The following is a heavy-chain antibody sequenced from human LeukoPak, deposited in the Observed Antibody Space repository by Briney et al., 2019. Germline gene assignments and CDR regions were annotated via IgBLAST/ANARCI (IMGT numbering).Heavy chain of an antibody. CDR1: GDSVSRISVA. Sequence: SQTLSLTCAISGDSVSRISVAWNCIRQSPSRGLEWLGRTYYRSKWYNEYALSVKSRINLNPDPSTNKFSPQLNSFTPANTAVYYCVLASAEYRYGMDVWAQGGTVSFPS. D-gene: IGHD1-14*01. CDR2: TYYRSKWYN. CDR3: VLASAEYRYGMDV. J-gene: IGHJ6*02. V-gene: IGHV6-1*01.